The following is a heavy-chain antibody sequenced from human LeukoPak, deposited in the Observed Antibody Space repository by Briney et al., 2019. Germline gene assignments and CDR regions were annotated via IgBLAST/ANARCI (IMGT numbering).Heavy chain of an antibody. CDR2: INTDGTTT. CDR1: GFTFSSYW. Sequence: PGGSLRLSCAASGFTFSSYWMHWVRQAPGKGLVWVSRINTDGTTTTYADSVKGRFSISRDNAKNTLYLQMNSLRAEDTALCYCARDYKSGDSSQIDYWGQGTLVTVSS. CDR3: ARDYKSGDSSQIDY. V-gene: IGHV3-74*01. J-gene: IGHJ4*02. D-gene: IGHD3-22*01.